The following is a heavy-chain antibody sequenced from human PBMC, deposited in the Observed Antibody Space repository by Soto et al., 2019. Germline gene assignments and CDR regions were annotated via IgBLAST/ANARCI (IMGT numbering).Heavy chain of an antibody. CDR3: ARESTVTHDAFDI. Sequence: GGSLRLSCAASGFTFSSYWRSWVRQAPGKGLEWVANIKQDGSEKYYVDSVKGRFTISRDNAKNSLYLQMNSLRAEDTAVYYCARESTVTHDAFDIWGQGTMVTVSS. D-gene: IGHD4-17*01. V-gene: IGHV3-7*01. CDR1: GFTFSSYW. J-gene: IGHJ3*02. CDR2: IKQDGSEK.